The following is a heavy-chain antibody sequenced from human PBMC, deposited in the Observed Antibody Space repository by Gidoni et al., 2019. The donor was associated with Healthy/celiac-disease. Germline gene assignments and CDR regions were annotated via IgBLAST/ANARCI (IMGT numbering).Heavy chain of an antibody. CDR2: ISYDGSNK. CDR3: ARRYSSSWYAPFDY. Sequence: QVQLVDSGGGVVQPGRSLRLSCAASGFPFRSYAMHWVRQAPGKGLEWVAVISYDGSNKYYADSVKGRFTISRDNSKNTLYLQMNSLRAEDTAVYYCARRYSSSWYAPFDYWGQGTLVTVSS. V-gene: IGHV3-30-3*01. CDR1: GFPFRSYA. J-gene: IGHJ4*02. D-gene: IGHD6-13*01.